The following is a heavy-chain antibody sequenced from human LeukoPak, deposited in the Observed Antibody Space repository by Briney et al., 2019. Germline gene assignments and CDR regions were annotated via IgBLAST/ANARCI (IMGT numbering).Heavy chain of an antibody. CDR2: INPNSGGT. D-gene: IGHD2-2*01. CDR1: GYTFTGYY. J-gene: IGHJ5*02. V-gene: IGHV1-2*06. Sequence: GASVKVSCKASGYTFTGYYMHWVRQAPGQGLEWMGRINPNSGGTNYAQKFQGRVTMTRDTSISTAYMELSRLRSDDTAVYYCARGGGYCSGTSCYQWWFDPWGQGTLVTVSS. CDR3: ARGGGYCSGTSCYQWWFDP.